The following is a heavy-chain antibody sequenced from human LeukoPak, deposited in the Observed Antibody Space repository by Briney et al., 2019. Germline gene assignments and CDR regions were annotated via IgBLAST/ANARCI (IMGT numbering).Heavy chain of an antibody. D-gene: IGHD3-3*01. V-gene: IGHV3-23*01. CDR3: ARDRHITIFGVVPHRWFDP. Sequence: GGSLRLSCAASGFTFSTCAMSWVRQAPGKGLEWVSTISGGGRSTDYADSVKGRFTISRDNSKNTLYLQMNSLRAEDTAVYYCARDRHITIFGVVPHRWFDPWGQGTLVTVSS. J-gene: IGHJ5*02. CDR2: ISGGGRST. CDR1: GFTFSTCA.